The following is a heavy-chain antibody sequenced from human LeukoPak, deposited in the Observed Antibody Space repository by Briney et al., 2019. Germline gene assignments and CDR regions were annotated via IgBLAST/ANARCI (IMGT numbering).Heavy chain of an antibody. CDR3: VKGGGH. Sequence: GGSLRLSCAASGFTFSTYWMNWVRQAPGKGLEWVANIKQDGSEKYYVDSVRGGFTISRDNAKNSLYLQMSSLRAEDTAVYYCVKGGGHWGQGTLVTVSS. D-gene: IGHD3-16*01. J-gene: IGHJ4*02. CDR2: IKQDGSEK. V-gene: IGHV3-7*01. CDR1: GFTFSTYW.